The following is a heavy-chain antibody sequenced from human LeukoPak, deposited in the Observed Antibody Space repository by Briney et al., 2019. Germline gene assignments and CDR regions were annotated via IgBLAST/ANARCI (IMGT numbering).Heavy chain of an antibody. D-gene: IGHD1-26*01. V-gene: IGHV3-21*01. Sequence: GGSLRLSCVASGFTFSSSEMNWVRQAPGKGLEWVSSISGSSDDIYYADSVKGRFTISRDNSKNSLYLQMNRLRAEDTALYYCARRGYHDYSGFDYWGQGTLVTVSS. CDR3: ARRGYHDYSGFDY. J-gene: IGHJ4*02. CDR2: ISGSSDDI. CDR1: GFTFSSSE.